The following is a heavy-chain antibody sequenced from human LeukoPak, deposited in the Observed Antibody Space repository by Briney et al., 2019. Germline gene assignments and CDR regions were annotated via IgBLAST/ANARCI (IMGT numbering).Heavy chain of an antibody. V-gene: IGHV3-23*01. D-gene: IGHD3-22*01. Sequence: GGSLRLSCEASGFTFSSYIMSWVRQAPGKGLERVSAITGSGDHTYHADSVKGRFTISRDNSKNTLYLQMNSLRAEDTAVYYCAKRDDSSGYRYYFDYWGQGTLVTVSS. CDR2: ITGSGDHT. CDR1: GFTFSSYI. J-gene: IGHJ4*02. CDR3: AKRDDSSGYRYYFDY.